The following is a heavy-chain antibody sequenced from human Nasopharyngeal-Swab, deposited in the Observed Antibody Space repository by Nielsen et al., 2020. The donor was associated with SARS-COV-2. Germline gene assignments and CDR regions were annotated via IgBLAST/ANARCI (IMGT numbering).Heavy chain of an antibody. Sequence: ASVKVSCKASGYSFTSYYMHWVRRAPGQGLEWLGIINPSGGSTSNSQKFQGSVTVTRDTSTSTVYMELSSLRSEDTAVYYCARDVGGDSSGYSVAYRGEPLDYWGQGTLVTVSS. V-gene: IGHV1-46*01. J-gene: IGHJ4*02. CDR1: GYSFTSYY. D-gene: IGHD3-22*01. CDR3: ARDVGGDSSGYSVAYRGEPLDY. CDR2: INPSGGST.